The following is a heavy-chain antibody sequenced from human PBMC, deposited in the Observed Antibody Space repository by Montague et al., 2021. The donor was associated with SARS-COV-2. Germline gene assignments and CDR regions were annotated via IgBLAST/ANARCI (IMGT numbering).Heavy chain of an antibody. V-gene: IGHV2-70*01. CDR2: IDWDDDK. D-gene: IGHD3-9*01. CDR3: ARMPYDILTGLGDYGMDV. Sequence: PALVKPTQTLTLTCTFSGFSLSTSGMCVSWIRQPPGKALEWLALIDWDDDKYYSTSLKTRLTISKDTPKNQVVLTMTNMDPVDTATYYCARMPYDILTGLGDYGMDVWGQGTTVTVSS. CDR1: GFSLSTSGMC. J-gene: IGHJ6*02.